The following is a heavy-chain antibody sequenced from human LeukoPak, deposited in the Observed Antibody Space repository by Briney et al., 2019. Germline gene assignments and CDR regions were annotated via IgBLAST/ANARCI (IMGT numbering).Heavy chain of an antibody. CDR3: ARDVPAYSSSWYGVY. J-gene: IGHJ4*02. CDR2: INPNSGGT. CDR1: GYTFTSYY. D-gene: IGHD6-13*01. Sequence: ASVKVSCKASGYTFTSYYMHWVRQAPGQGLEWMGWINPNSGGTNYAQKFQGRVTMTRDTPISTAYMELSRLRSDDTAVYYCARDVPAYSSSWYGVYWGQGTLVTVSS. V-gene: IGHV1-2*02.